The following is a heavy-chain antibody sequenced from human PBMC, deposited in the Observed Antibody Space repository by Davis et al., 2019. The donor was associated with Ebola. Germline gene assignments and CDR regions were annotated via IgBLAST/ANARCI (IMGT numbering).Heavy chain of an antibody. CDR2: IYYSGST. V-gene: IGHV4-61*05. CDR3: ARTVLQGWFDP. J-gene: IGHJ5*02. D-gene: IGHD2/OR15-2a*01. Sequence: MPGGSLRLSCTVSGGSISSSSYYWGWIRQPPGKGLEWIGYIYYSGSTNYNPSLKSRVTISVDTSKNQFSLKLSSVTAADTAVYYCARTVLQGWFDPWGQGTLVTVSS. CDR1: GGSISSSSYY.